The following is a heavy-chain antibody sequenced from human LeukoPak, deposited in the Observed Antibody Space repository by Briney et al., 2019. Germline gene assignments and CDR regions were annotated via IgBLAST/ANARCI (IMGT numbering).Heavy chain of an antibody. CDR2: MNPNSCDT. CDR1: GYTFTSYD. V-gene: IGHV1-8*01. D-gene: IGHD3-9*01. CDR3: ANLGGIYYDILTGYHTDDY. J-gene: IGHJ4*02. Sequence: GASVKVSCKASGYTFTSYDLNWVRQATGQGLEWMGWMNPNSCDTGYAQKFQGRVIMTRNTSINTAYMELSSLRSEDTAVYYCANLGGIYYDILTGYHTDDYWGQGTLVTVSS.